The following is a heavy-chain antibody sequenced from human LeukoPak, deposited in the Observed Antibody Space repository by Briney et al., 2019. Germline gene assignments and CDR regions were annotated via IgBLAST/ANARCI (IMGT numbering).Heavy chain of an antibody. J-gene: IGHJ5*02. CDR1: GFTFGDYA. Sequence: GRSLRLSCTASGFTFGDYAMTWVRQAPGKGLECLGFIRSTPCGGTVEYAASVRGRFTISRDDSKSIAYLQMNSLKTEDTAVYYCTRGGSGWGWFDPWGQGTLVTVSS. V-gene: IGHV3-49*04. CDR3: TRGGSGWGWFDP. CDR2: IRSTPCGGTV. D-gene: IGHD6-19*01.